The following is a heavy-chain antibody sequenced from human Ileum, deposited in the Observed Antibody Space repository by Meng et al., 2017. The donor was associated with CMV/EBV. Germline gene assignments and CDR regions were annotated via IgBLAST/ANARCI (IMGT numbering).Heavy chain of an antibody. CDR1: GFTFSSYW. Sequence: GESLKISCAASGFTFSSYWMSWVRQAPGKGLEWVANIKQDGSEKYYVDSVKGRFTISRDNAKNSLYLQMNSLRAEDTAVYYCARESVNLVTDSWGQGMLVTVSS. J-gene: IGHJ4*02. D-gene: IGHD5-18*01. CDR3: ARESVNLVTDS. V-gene: IGHV3-7*01. CDR2: IKQDGSEK.